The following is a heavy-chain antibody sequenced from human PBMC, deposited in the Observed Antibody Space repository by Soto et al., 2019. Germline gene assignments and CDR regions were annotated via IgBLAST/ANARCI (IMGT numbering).Heavy chain of an antibody. CDR1: GYIFSSYD. J-gene: IGHJ4*02. Sequence: QVQLVQSGAEVKKPGASVKVSCRTSGYIFSSYDMHWVRQATGQRLEWMGWISAGNGDTKYSQKFQDRVTITRDTAARTAYMALSSLRSEDTAVYYCAAEWLDFDYWGQGTLVTVSS. V-gene: IGHV1-3*01. D-gene: IGHD6-19*01. CDR2: ISAGNGDT. CDR3: AAEWLDFDY.